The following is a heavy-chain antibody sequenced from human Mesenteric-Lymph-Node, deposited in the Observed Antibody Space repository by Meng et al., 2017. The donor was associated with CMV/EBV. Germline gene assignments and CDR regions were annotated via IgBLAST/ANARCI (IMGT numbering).Heavy chain of an antibody. Sequence: SETLSLTCAVYGGSFSGYYWTWIRQPPGKGLEWIGEINHSGSTNYNPSLKGRVTMSVDTSKNEFSLRLTSETAADTAMYYCARGGSIAARSVLWGQGTLVTVSS. CDR3: ARGGSIAARSVL. CDR2: INHSGST. J-gene: IGHJ4*02. D-gene: IGHD6-6*01. CDR1: GGSFSGYY. V-gene: IGHV4-34*01.